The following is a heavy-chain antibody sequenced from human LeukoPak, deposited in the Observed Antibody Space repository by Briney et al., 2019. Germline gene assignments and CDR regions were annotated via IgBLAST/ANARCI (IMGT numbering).Heavy chain of an antibody. CDR1: GFTFNTYT. J-gene: IGHJ6*03. CDR2: ISSSHTSI. CDR3: AKTARRAAAGRDYYIDV. Sequence: PGGSLRLSCAASGFTFNTYTMNWVRQAPGKGLEWVSSISSSHTSIYYADSVKGRFTISRDNARNSLYLQMNSLTADDTAVYYCAKTARRAAAGRDYYIDVWGKGTTVTISS. D-gene: IGHD6-13*01. V-gene: IGHV3-21*04.